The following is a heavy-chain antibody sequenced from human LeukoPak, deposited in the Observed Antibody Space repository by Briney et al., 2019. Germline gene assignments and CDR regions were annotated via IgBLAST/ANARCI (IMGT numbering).Heavy chain of an antibody. CDR1: GFTFSSYA. Sequence: GGSLRLSCAASGFTFSSYAMHWVRQAPGKGLEWVAVISYDGSNKYYADSVKGRFTISRDNSKNTLFLQMNSLRAEDTAVYYCARAVRGYSYGYGDYWGQGTLVTVSS. V-gene: IGHV3-30*04. J-gene: IGHJ4*02. CDR3: ARAVRGYSYGYGDY. D-gene: IGHD5-18*01. CDR2: ISYDGSNK.